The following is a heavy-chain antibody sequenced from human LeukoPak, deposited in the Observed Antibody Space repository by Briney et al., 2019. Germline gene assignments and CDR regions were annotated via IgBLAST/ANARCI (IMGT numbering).Heavy chain of an antibody. CDR1: GYTFTSYG. Sequence: ASVKVSCKASGYTFTSYGISWVRQAPGQGLEWMGWISAYNGNTNYAQKLQGRVTMTTDTSTSTAYMELRSLRSDDTAVYYCARGGRYDSSGYYITQPFDYWGQGTLVTVSS. D-gene: IGHD3-22*01. V-gene: IGHV1-18*01. CDR2: ISAYNGNT. CDR3: ARGGRYDSSGYYITQPFDY. J-gene: IGHJ4*02.